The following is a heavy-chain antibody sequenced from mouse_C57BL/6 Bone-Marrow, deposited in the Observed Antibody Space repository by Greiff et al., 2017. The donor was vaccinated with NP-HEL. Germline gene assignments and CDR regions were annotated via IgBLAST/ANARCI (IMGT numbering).Heavy chain of an antibody. CDR3: AITGTWGGYYYAMDY. V-gene: IGHV1-78*01. CDR2: IYPRDGST. D-gene: IGHD4-1*01. Sequence: QVQLKESDAELVKPGASVKISCKVSGYTFTDHTIHWMKQRPEQGLEWIGYIYPRDGSTKYNEKFKGKATLTADKSSSTAYMQLNSLTSEDSAVYFCAITGTWGGYYYAMDYWGQGTSVTVSS. CDR1: GYTFTDHT. J-gene: IGHJ4*01.